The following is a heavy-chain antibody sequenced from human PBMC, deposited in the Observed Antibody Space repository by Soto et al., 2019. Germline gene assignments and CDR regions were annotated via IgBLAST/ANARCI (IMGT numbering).Heavy chain of an antibody. CDR1: GGSISSYY. D-gene: IGHD2-8*01. Sequence: VQLQESGPGLVKPSETLSLTCTVSGGSISSYYWSWLRQPAGKGLEWIGRIYTSGSTNYNPSLKSRVTMSVDTSKHQFSLQLSSVTAADTAVYYCARVMGYLTWYFDLWCRGSLFTVSS. CDR2: IYTSGST. CDR3: ARVMGYLTWYFDL. J-gene: IGHJ2*01. V-gene: IGHV4-4*07.